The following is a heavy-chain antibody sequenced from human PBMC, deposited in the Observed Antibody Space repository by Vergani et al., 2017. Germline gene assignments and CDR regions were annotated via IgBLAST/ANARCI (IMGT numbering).Heavy chain of an antibody. J-gene: IGHJ4*02. V-gene: IGHV3-48*01. D-gene: IGHD3-10*01. CDR2: ISSSSSTI. CDR3: AREDYGSGSYYNIFDY. CDR1: GFTFSSYS. Sequence: EVQLVESGGGLVQPGGSLRLSCAASGFTFSSYSMNWVRQAPGKGLEWVSYISSSSSTIYYADSVKGRFTISRDNAKNSLYLQMNSLRAEDTAVYYCAREDYGSGSYYNIFDYWGQGTLVTVSS.